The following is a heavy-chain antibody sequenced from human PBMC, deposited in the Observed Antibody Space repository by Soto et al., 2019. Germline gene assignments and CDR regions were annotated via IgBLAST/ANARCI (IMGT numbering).Heavy chain of an antibody. CDR1: GYSFTSYW. J-gene: IGHJ4*02. V-gene: IGHV5-10-1*01. Sequence: GESLKISCKGSGYSFTSYWISWVRQMPGKGLEWMGRIDPSDSYTNYSPSFQGHVTISADKSISTAYLQWSSLKASDTAMYYCARQGIGGGYSYGTHSPAADYWGQGTLVTVSS. D-gene: IGHD5-18*01. CDR3: ARQGIGGGYSYGTHSPAADY. CDR2: IDPSDSYT.